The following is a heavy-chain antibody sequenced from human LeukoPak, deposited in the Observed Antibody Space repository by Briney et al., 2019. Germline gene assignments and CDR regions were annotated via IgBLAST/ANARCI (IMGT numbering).Heavy chain of an antibody. CDR2: ISYDGSTQ. J-gene: IGHJ3*01. CDR3: TKDHFQGGATSAFGL. Sequence: GGSLRLSCAASGFSFSPYAMHWVRQAPGKGLEWVALISYDGSTQQYADSVKGRFTISGDKARNTLFLQMNSLRSEDTAVYYCTKDHFQGGATSAFGLWGQGTMVTVSS. CDR1: GFSFSPYA. D-gene: IGHD2/OR15-2a*01. V-gene: IGHV3-30*18.